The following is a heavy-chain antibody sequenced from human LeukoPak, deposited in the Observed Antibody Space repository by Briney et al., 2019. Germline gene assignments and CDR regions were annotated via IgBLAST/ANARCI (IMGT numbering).Heavy chain of an antibody. V-gene: IGHV4-59*01. CDR3: AGSYDFWSGYDFDP. J-gene: IGHJ5*02. Sequence: PSETLSLTXTVSGGSISSYYWSWIRQPPGKGLEWIGYIYYSGSTNYNPSLKSRVTISVDTSKNQFSLKLSSVTAADTAVYYCAGSYDFWSGYDFDPWGQGTLVTVSS. D-gene: IGHD3-3*01. CDR2: IYYSGST. CDR1: GGSISSYY.